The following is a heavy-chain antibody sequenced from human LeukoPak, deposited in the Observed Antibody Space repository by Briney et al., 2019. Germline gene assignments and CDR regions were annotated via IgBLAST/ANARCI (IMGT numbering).Heavy chain of an antibody. V-gene: IGHV3-33*01. D-gene: IGHD3-3*01. CDR1: GFTFSSYG. CDR2: IWYDGSNK. CDR3: ARGFNAPIKSFVGYYYYMDV. J-gene: IGHJ6*03. Sequence: PGGSLRLSCAASGFTFSSYGMHWVRQAPGKGLEWVAVIWYDGSNKYYADSVKGRFTISRDNSKSTLYLQMNSLRAEDTAVYYCARGFNAPIKSFVGYYYYMDVWGKGTTVTVSS.